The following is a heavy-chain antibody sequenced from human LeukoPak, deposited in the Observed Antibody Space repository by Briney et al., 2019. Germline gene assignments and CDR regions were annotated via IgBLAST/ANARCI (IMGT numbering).Heavy chain of an antibody. CDR1: GITFDDYA. Sequence: PGGSLRLSCAASGITFDDYAMHWVRQTPGKGLEWVSLICGDGARTYYADSVKGRFTISRDNSKNSLYLLMNSLTTEDAALYYCAKDSDGEHSRWVGYWGQGTLVTVSS. V-gene: IGHV3-43*02. D-gene: IGHD4-23*01. CDR2: ICGDGART. J-gene: IGHJ4*02. CDR3: AKDSDGEHSRWVGY.